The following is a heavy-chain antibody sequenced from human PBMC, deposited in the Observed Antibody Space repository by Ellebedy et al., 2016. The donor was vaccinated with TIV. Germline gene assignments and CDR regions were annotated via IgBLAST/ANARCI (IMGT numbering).Heavy chain of an antibody. CDR2: IYHSGNA. D-gene: IGHD5-18*01. V-gene: IGHV4/OR15-8*02. J-gene: IGHJ5*01. Sequence: SETLSLXXAVAGGSITGSNWRSWVRPPPGKGLEWIGEIYHSGNANYNPSLKSRVTISIDESKNQFSLRLTSVTAADTAVYYCARVGYSYGYAWFDSWGQGTRVTVSS. CDR1: GGSITGSNW. CDR3: ARVGYSYGYAWFDS.